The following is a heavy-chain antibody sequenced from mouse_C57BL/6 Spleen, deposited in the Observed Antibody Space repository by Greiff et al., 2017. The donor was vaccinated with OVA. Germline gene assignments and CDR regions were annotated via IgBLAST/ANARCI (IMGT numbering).Heavy chain of an antibody. CDR1: GFSLTSYG. Sequence: VKVVESGPGLVQPSQSLSITCTVSGFSLTSYGVHWVRQSPGKGLEWLGVIWSGGSTDYNAAFISRLSISKYNSKSQVFFKMNSLQADDTAIYYCARNDIYYGPFDYWGQGTTLTVSS. V-gene: IGHV2-2*01. D-gene: IGHD2-1*01. CDR2: IWSGGST. J-gene: IGHJ2*01. CDR3: ARNDIYYGPFDY.